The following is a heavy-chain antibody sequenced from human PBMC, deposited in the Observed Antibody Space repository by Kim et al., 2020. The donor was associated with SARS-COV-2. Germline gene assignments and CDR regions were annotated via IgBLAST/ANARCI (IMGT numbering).Heavy chain of an antibody. CDR2: FDPEDGET. CDR1: GYTLTELS. CDR3: ATDGQLWFGEPRAFDI. J-gene: IGHJ3*02. Sequence: ASVKVSCKVSGYTLTELSMHWVRQAPGKGLEWMGGFDPEDGETIYAQKFQGRVTMTEDTSTDTAYMELSSLRSEDTAVYYCATDGQLWFGEPRAFDIWGQERMVTVSS. D-gene: IGHD3-10*01. V-gene: IGHV1-24*01.